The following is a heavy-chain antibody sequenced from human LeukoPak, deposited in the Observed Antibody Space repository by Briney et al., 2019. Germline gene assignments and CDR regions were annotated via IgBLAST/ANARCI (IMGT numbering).Heavy chain of an antibody. J-gene: IGHJ3*02. Sequence: SETLSLTCTVSGYSISSGYYWFWIRQTPGRVLEWIGIIYRSGSTNYTPSLKSRVTISVDTSKNQFSLKLNSVTAADTAVYYCARGGGPVLRYFDWLLSPPEGDAFDIWGQGTMVTVSS. D-gene: IGHD3-9*01. CDR3: ARGGGPVLRYFDWLLSPPEGDAFDI. CDR1: GYSISSGYY. CDR2: IYRSGST. V-gene: IGHV4-38-2*02.